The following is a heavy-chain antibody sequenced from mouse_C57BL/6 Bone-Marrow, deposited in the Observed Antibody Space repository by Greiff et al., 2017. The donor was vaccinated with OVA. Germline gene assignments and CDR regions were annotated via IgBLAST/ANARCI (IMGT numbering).Heavy chain of an antibody. CDR2: LDPETGGT. CDR1: GYTFTDYE. J-gene: IGHJ2*01. Sequence: VQLQEPGAELVRPGASVTLSCKASGYTFTDYEMHWVKQTPVHGLEWIGALDPETGGTAYNQKFKGKAILTVDKSSSTAYMELRSLTSEDSAVYDCTRAYSNYGDFDYWGQGNALTVSS. D-gene: IGHD2-5*01. V-gene: IGHV1-15*01. CDR3: TRAYSNYGDFDY.